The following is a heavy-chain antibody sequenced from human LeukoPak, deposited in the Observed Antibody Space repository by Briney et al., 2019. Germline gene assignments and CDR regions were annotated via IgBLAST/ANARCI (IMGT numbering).Heavy chain of an antibody. J-gene: IGHJ4*02. CDR1: GFTFSSYE. CDR2: ISYDGNSK. V-gene: IGHV3-30*03. CDR3: ATGRIAAAGTLFDY. D-gene: IGHD6-13*01. Sequence: GGSLRLSCAASGFTFSSYEMNWVRQAPGKGLEWVAVISYDGNSKYYADSVKGRFTISRDNSKNTLYLQMNSLRAEDTAVYYCATGRIAAAGTLFDYWGQGTLVTVSS.